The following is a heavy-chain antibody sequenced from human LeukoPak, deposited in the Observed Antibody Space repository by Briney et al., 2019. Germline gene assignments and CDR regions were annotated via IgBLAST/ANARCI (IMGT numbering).Heavy chain of an antibody. V-gene: IGHV1-2*02. J-gene: IGHJ6*02. CDR2: INPSSGGT. CDR1: GYTFTGYY. D-gene: IGHD2-2*01. Sequence: ASVKVSCKASGYTFTGYYMHWVRQAPGQGLEWMGWINPSSGGTNYAQKFQGRVTMTRDTSISTAYMELSRLRSDDTAVYYCARVRYCSSTSCSTAYYYYGMDVWGQGTTVTVSS. CDR3: ARVRYCSSTSCSTAYYYYGMDV.